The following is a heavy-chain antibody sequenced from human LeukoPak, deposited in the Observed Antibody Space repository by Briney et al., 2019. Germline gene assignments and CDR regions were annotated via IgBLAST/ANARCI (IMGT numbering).Heavy chain of an antibody. CDR3: VRFYETY. D-gene: IGHD2/OR15-2a*01. CDR2: LNSDGSWT. CDR1: GTSG. J-gene: IGHJ4*02. Sequence: PAGSLRLSCPASGTSGMHWVREGAGKRLVWVSHLNSDGSWTSYADCGKGRFTISKDNDKDTVYLQRNKLRAEETAVYYCVRFYETYWGRGTLVTVS. V-gene: IGHV3-74*01.